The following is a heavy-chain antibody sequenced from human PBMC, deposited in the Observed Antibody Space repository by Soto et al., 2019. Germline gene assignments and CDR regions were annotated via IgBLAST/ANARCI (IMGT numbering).Heavy chain of an antibody. CDR3: ATYISGAGGRGY. D-gene: IGHD3-22*01. V-gene: IGHV4-59*08. CDR2: INHDGST. J-gene: IGHJ4*02. CDR1: GGSISGDH. Sequence: QVQLQESGPGLVKPSETLSLTCTVSGGSISGDHWRWIRQPPGTGLAWIGYINHDGSTNYSPALRSRVIISVDTSKKQFSLKLNSVTAADTAVYYCATYISGAGGRGYWGQGTLVTVSS.